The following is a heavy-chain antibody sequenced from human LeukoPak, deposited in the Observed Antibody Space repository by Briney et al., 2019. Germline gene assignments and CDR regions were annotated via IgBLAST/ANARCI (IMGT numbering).Heavy chain of an antibody. V-gene: IGHV4-31*03. D-gene: IGHD1-1*01. CDR1: GGSISSGGYY. J-gene: IGHJ4*02. Sequence: SETLSLTCTVSGGSISSGGYYWTWIRQHPGKGLEWIGYISYSGNTDYNPSLKSRVTISVDTSKNHFSLKLSSVTAADTAVYYCARAQLRKAMSFDCWGQGTLVTVSS. CDR3: ARAQLRKAMSFDC. CDR2: ISYSGNT.